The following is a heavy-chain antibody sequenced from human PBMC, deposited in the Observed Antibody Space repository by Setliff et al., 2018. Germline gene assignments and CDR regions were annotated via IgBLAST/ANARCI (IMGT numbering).Heavy chain of an antibody. Sequence: PSETLSLTCTVSGGSISSHYWSWIRQPPGKGLEWIGSIYYSGSTNYNPSLKSRVTISVDTSKNQFSLKLSSVTAADTAVYYCARVVLRVYNWFDPWGQGTLVTSPQ. D-gene: IGHD2-2*01. CDR2: IYYSGST. J-gene: IGHJ5*02. CDR1: GGSISSHY. CDR3: ARVVLRVYNWFDP. V-gene: IGHV4-59*11.